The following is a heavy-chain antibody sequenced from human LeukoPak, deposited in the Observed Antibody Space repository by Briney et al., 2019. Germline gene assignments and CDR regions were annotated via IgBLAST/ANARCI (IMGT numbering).Heavy chain of an antibody. Sequence: PGGSLRLSCAASEFSFSAYWMTWVRQAPVKGLEWIASISSYSRYKYYADSVKGRFTISRDDAKNSMYLQMNGLRAEDTAVYYCVRDRLASGSGSYSLAHWGQGTMVTVSS. J-gene: IGHJ3*01. CDR1: EFSFSAYW. CDR3: VRDRLASGSGSYSLAH. D-gene: IGHD3-10*01. CDR2: ISSYSRYK. V-gene: IGHV3-21*01.